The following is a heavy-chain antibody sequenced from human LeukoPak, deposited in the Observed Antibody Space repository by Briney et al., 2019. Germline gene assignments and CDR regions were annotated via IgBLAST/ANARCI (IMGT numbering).Heavy chain of an antibody. CDR3: ASDWAPGQGRMFDH. CDR2: INHSGST. CDR1: GGSFSGYY. J-gene: IGHJ4*02. D-gene: IGHD2-21*01. V-gene: IGHV4-34*01. Sequence: KSSETLSLTCAVYGGSFSGYYWSWIRQPPGKGLEWIGEINHSGSTNYNPSLKSRVTISVDTSKNQFSLKLSSVTAADTAVYFCASDWAPGQGRMFDHWGQGTLVTVSS.